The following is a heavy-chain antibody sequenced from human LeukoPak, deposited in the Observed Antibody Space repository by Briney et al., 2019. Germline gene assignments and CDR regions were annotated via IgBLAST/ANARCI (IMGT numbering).Heavy chain of an antibody. D-gene: IGHD1-26*01. CDR2: IYYSGST. V-gene: IGHV4-39*01. CDR3: ARPSGTLGGDAFDI. CDR1: GGSISSSSYY. J-gene: IGHJ3*02. Sequence: SETLSLTCTVSGGSISSSSYYWGWIRQPPGKGLEWIGSIYYSGSTYYNPSLKSRVTISVDTSKNQFSLKLSSVTAADTAVYYCARPSGTLGGDAFDIWGQGTMVTVSS.